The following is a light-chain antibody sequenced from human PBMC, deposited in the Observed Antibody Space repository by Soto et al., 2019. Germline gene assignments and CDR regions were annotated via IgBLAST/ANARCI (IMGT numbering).Light chain of an antibody. CDR2: EGT. V-gene: IGLV2-23*01. CDR3: CSYARGSTLV. J-gene: IGLJ2*01. Sequence: QSALIQPASVSGSPGQSITISCTGSSSDIGSYNLVSWYQHHPGKAPKLMIYEGTNRPSGVSNRFSGSKSGNTASLTISGLQAEDEADYYCCSYARGSTLVFGGGTKLTVL. CDR1: SSDIGSYNL.